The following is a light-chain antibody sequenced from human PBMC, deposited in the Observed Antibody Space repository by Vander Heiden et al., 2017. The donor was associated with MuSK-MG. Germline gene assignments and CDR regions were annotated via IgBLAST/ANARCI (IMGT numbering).Light chain of an antibody. CDR3: QQSDSTPWT. V-gene: IGKV1-39*01. Sequence: DIQMTQSPSSLSASVGDRVTITCRASQSISSYLNWYQQKPGKAPKLLIYAASSLQSGVPSRFSGSGSGTDFTLTIRRLQPEDFATYYCQQSDSTPWTFGQGTKVEIK. J-gene: IGKJ1*01. CDR1: QSISSY. CDR2: AAS.